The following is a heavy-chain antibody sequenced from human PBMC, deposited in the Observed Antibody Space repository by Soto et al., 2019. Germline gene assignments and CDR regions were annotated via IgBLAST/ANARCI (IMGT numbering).Heavy chain of an antibody. CDR2: IYYSGST. D-gene: IGHD3-10*01. J-gene: IGHJ6*03. V-gene: IGHV4-31*03. CDR1: GGSISSGGYY. Sequence: SETLSLTCTVSGGSISSGGYYWSWIRQHPGKGLEWIGYIYYSGSTYYNPSLKSRVTISVDTSKNQFSLKLSSVTAADTAVYYCASVGITMVRGVISYYYYYMDVWGKGTTVTVS. CDR3: ASVGITMVRGVISYYYYYMDV.